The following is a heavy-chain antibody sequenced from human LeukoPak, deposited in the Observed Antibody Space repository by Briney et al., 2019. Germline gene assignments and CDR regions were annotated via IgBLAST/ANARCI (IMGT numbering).Heavy chain of an antibody. D-gene: IGHD3-22*01. V-gene: IGHV3-30*04. J-gene: IGHJ5*02. CDR2: ISYDGSNK. CDR1: GFIFSSYA. CDR3: ARAAAGDSSGYFGFDP. Sequence: GGSLRLACAASGFIFSSYAMHWVRQAPGKGLEWVAVISYDGSNKYYADSVKGRFTISRDNSKNTLYLQMNSLRAEDTAVYYCARAAAGDSSGYFGFDPWGQGTLVTVSS.